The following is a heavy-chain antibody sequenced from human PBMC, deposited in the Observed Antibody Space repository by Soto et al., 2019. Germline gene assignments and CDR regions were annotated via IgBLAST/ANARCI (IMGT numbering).Heavy chain of an antibody. J-gene: IGHJ6*02. D-gene: IGHD6-13*01. CDR2: IDPSDSYT. CDR1: GYSFTSYW. Sequence: PGESLKISCKGSGYSFTSYWISWVRQMPGKGLEWMGRIDPSDSYTNYGPSFQGHVTISADKSISTAYLQWSSLKASDTAMYYCARPARVPSYSSSWLYYYYGMDVWGQGTTVTVSS. V-gene: IGHV5-10-1*01. CDR3: ARPARVPSYSSSWLYYYYGMDV.